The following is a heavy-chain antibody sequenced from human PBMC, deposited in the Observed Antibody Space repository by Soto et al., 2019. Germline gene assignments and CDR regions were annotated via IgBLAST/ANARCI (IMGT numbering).Heavy chain of an antibody. D-gene: IGHD3-3*01. CDR3: ARDSEITIFSGDYNWFDP. V-gene: IGHV1-18*04. CDR1: GYTFTGYY. CDR2: ISAYNGNT. J-gene: IGHJ5*02. Sequence: GASVKVSCKASGYTFTGYYMHWVRQAPGQGLEWMGWISAYNGNTNYAQKLQGRVTMTTDTSTSTAYMELRSLRSDDTAVYYCARDSEITIFSGDYNWFDPWGQGTLVTVSS.